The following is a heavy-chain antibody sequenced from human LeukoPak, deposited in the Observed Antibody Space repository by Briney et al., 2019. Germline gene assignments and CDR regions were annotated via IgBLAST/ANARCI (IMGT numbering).Heavy chain of an antibody. J-gene: IGHJ6*03. Sequence: GASVKVSCKASGYTFTSYDINWVRQATGQGLEWMGWMNPNSGNTGYAQKFQGRVTMPRNTSISTAYMELSSLRSEDTAVYYCARGHYRRYSSSSPPPYMDVWGKGTTVTVSS. V-gene: IGHV1-8*01. CDR3: ARGHYRRYSSSSPPPYMDV. CDR1: GYTFTSYD. CDR2: MNPNSGNT. D-gene: IGHD6-6*01.